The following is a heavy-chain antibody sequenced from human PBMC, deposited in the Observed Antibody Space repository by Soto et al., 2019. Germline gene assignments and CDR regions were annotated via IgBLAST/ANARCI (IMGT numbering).Heavy chain of an antibody. CDR2: ISYDGTNK. CDR1: GFTFSTYA. V-gene: IGHV3-30-3*01. J-gene: IGHJ4*02. CDR3: ARDGASY. D-gene: IGHD3-16*01. Sequence: QVQLVESGGGVVQPGRSLRLSCVASGFTFSTYAMHWLRQAPGKGLEWVAVISYDGTNKYYADSVKGRFTISRDNSKNTLYLQMNSLRAEDTALFYCARDGASYWGRGTPVIVSS.